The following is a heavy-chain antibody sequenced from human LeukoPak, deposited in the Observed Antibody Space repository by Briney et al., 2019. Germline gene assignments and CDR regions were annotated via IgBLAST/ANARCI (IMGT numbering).Heavy chain of an antibody. CDR2: ISSSGSTI. V-gene: IGHV3-11*01. CDR1: GFTFSDYY. D-gene: IGHD3-22*01. Sequence: GGSLRLSCAASGFTFSDYYMSWIRQAPGKGLEWVSYISSSGSTIYYADSVKGRFTISRDNAKNSLYLQMNSLRAEDTAVYYCATLYYDSSGPDAFDIXXXGXXXXVSS. J-gene: IGHJ3*02. CDR3: ATLYYDSSGPDAFDI.